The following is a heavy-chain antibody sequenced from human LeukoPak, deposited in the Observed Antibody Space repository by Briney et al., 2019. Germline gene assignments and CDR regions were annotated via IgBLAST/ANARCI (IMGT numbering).Heavy chain of an antibody. CDR3: ARFHNDFWSGYYTDFDY. D-gene: IGHD3-3*01. J-gene: IGHJ4*02. V-gene: IGHV3-11*01. CDR1: GFTFSDYY. CDR2: ISDSGNTL. Sequence: GGSLRLSCAASGFTFSDYYMSWIRQAPGKGLEWVSYISDSGNTLYYADSVKGRFTISRDNAKNSLYLQMSSLRAEDTAVYYCARFHNDFWSGYYTDFDYWGQGTLVTVSS.